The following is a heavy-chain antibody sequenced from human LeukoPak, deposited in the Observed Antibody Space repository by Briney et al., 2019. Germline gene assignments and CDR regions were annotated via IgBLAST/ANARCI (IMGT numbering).Heavy chain of an antibody. CDR2: IYYSGST. V-gene: IGHV4-39*02. CDR1: GSSIRSGSHY. D-gene: IGHD3-22*01. J-gene: IGHJ4*02. Sequence: SETLSLTCTVSGSSIRSGSHYWVWIRQPPGRGLEWIGSIYYSGSTYYNSSLENRVTISIDTSKNHFSLRLRSLSAADTSVYYCAKRDDSGGNLVDLWGQGTLLTVSS. CDR3: AKRDDSGGNLVDL.